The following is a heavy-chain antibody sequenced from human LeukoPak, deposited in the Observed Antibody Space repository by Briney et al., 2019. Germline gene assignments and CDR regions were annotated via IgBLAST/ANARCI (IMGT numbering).Heavy chain of an antibody. CDR3: ARELRFLDWLPFDY. D-gene: IGHD3-3*01. V-gene: IGHV3-48*01. CDR2: IRRGVSTI. J-gene: IGHJ4*02. CDR1: GFTFSSYS. Sequence: GGSLRLSCAASGFTFSSYSMNWVRQAPGKGLEWVSYIRRGVSTIYYVDSLKDRFTNSIDKEKNSLSLQMNRLRAEDTAVYYCARELRFLDWLPFDYWGQGTLVSVSS.